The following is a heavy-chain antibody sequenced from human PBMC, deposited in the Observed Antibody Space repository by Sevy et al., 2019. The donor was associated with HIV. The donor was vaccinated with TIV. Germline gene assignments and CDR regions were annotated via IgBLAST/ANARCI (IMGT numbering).Heavy chain of an antibody. Sequence: GGSLRLSCKASGLTFNSHAMHWVRQAPGKGLEWVAVISYNGGHTFYGDSVKGRFFISRENSKNTLFLEMNSLKVEDTALYYCARESGYTVNWSPGDHWGQGTLVTVSS. CDR3: ARESGYTVNWSPGDH. J-gene: IGHJ4*02. CDR2: ISYNGGHT. V-gene: IGHV3-30-3*01. CDR1: GLTFNSHA. D-gene: IGHD1-1*01.